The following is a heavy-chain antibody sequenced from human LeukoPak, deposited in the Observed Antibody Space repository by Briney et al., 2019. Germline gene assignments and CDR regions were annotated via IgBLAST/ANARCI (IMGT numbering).Heavy chain of an antibody. CDR3: ARGTGDYYYMDV. V-gene: IGHV4-34*01. J-gene: IGHJ6*03. Sequence: SETLSLTCAVYGGSFSGYYWSWIRQPPGKGLEWIGEINHSGSTNYNPSLKSRVTISVDTSKNQFSLKLSSVTAADMAVYYCARGTGDYYYMDVWGKGTTVTVSS. D-gene: IGHD3-9*01. CDR1: GGSFSGYY. CDR2: INHSGST.